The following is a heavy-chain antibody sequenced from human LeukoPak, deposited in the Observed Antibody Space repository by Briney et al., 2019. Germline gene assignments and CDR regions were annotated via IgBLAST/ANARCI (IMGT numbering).Heavy chain of an antibody. D-gene: IGHD3-16*02. CDR2: INYSGST. V-gene: IGHV4-39*01. J-gene: IGHJ4*02. Sequence: SETLSLTCTVSGGSISSSSYYWGWIRQPPGKGLEGIGSINYSGSTYYNPSLKSRVTISVDTYKNQFSLTVSSVPAADTAVYYCARSIMITFGGVIPQYFDYWGQGTLVTVSS. CDR3: ARSIMITFGGVIPQYFDY. CDR1: GGSISSSSYY.